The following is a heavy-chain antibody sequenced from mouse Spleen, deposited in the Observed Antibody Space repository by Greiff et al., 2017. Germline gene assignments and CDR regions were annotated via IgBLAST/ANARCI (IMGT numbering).Heavy chain of an antibody. J-gene: IGHJ3*01. V-gene: IGHV14-4*01. CDR3: TRDYSSWFAY. CDR2: IDPENGGT. CDR1: GFNIKDDY. D-gene: IGHD2-5*01. Sequence: EVQLVESGAELVKPGASVKLSCTASGFNIKDDYMHWVKQRPEQGLEWIGWIDPENGGTEYASKFQGKATITADTSSNTAYVQLSSLTSEDTAVYYCTRDYSSWFAYWGQGTLVTVSA.